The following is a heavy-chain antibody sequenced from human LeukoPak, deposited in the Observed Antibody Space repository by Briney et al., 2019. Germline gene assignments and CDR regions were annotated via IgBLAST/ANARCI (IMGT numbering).Heavy chain of an antibody. CDR3: AKDRPRRPEYYYGSGSRPNFFDY. CDR2: ISGSGGST. D-gene: IGHD3-10*01. V-gene: IGHV3-23*01. Sequence: DPGGSLRLSCAASGFTFSSYAMSWVRQAPGKGLEWVSAISGSGGSTYYADSVKGRFTISRDNSKNTLYLQMNSLRAEDTAVYYCAKDRPRRPEYYYGSGSRPNFFDYWGQGTLVTVSS. CDR1: GFTFSSYA. J-gene: IGHJ4*02.